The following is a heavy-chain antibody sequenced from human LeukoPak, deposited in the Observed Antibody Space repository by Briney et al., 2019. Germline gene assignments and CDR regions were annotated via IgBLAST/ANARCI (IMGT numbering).Heavy chain of an antibody. CDR3: ARSTYYYDSSGYRYYYYGMDV. D-gene: IGHD3-22*01. J-gene: IGHJ6*02. V-gene: IGHV1-69*04. CDR2: IIPILGIA. CDR1: GGTFSSSA. Sequence: GASVKVSCKASGGTFSSSAISWVRQAPGQGLEWMGRIIPILGIANYAQKFQGRVTITADKSTSTAYMELSSLRSEDTAVYYCARSTYYYDSSGYRYYYYGMDVWGQGTLVTVSS.